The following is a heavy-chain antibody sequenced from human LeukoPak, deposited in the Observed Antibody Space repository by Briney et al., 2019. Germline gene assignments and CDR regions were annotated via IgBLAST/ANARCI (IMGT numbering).Heavy chain of an antibody. CDR1: GFTFSSYS. Sequence: GGSLRLSCAASGFTFSSYSMNWVRQAPGKGLEWVSSISSSGSYIYYADSVKGRFTISRDNAKNTLYLQMNSLRAEDTAVYYCARPPSSGWYWYYFDYWGQGTLVTVSS. CDR3: ARPPSSGWYWYYFDY. CDR2: ISSSGSYI. D-gene: IGHD6-19*01. V-gene: IGHV3-21*01. J-gene: IGHJ4*02.